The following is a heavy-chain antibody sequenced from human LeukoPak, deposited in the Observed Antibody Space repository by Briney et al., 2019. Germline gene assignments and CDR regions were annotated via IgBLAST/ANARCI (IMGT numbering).Heavy chain of an antibody. CDR1: DYTFTSYN. D-gene: IGHD3-22*01. CDR3: ARDPYYYDSSGYYHLNYYFNY. J-gene: IGHJ4*02. CDR2: ISADNGFT. Sequence: ASVKVSCTASDYTFTSYNINWVRQAPGQGLEWMGWISADNGFTNYAQNLQGRVTMTRDTSTSTAYMELRSLRSDDTAVYYCARDPYYYDSSGYYHLNYYFNYWGQGTLVTVSS. V-gene: IGHV1-18*01.